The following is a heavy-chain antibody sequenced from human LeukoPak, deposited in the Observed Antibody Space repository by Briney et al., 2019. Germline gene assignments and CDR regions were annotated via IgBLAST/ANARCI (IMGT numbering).Heavy chain of an antibody. V-gene: IGHV3-30*04. D-gene: IGHD3-16*01. CDR2: ISYDGSNK. CDR1: GFTFSSYA. Sequence: GGSLRLSCAASGFTFSSYAMHWVRQAPGKGLEWVAVISYDGSNKYYADSMKGRFTISRDNSKNTLYLQMNSLRAEDTAVYYCAILLGAGGNWGQGTLVTVSS. J-gene: IGHJ4*02. CDR3: AILLGAGGN.